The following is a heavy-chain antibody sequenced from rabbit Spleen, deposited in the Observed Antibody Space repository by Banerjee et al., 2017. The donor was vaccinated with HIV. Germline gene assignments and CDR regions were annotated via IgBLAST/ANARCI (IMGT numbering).Heavy chain of an antibody. CDR1: GFSFSSSYY. V-gene: IGHV1S40*01. CDR3: ARDTGSSFSSYGMDL. J-gene: IGHJ6*01. Sequence: QSLEESGGDLVKPGASLTLTCTASGFSFSSSYYMCWVRQAPGKGLECIACISAGSSGTTYYANWPKGRFTISKASSTTVTLQTTSLTAADTATYFCARDTGSSFSSYGMDLWGPGTLVTVS. D-gene: IGHD8-1*01. CDR2: ISAGSSGTT.